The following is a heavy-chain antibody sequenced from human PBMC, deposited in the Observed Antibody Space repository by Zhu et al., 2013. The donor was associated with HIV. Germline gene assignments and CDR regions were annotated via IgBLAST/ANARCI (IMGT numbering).Heavy chain of an antibody. V-gene: IGHV4-39*07. Sequence: VQLQESGPGLVEPSETLSLTCTVSGGSISSSSYYWGWIRQPPGKGLEWIGSIYYSGSTYYNPSLKSRVTISVDTSKNQFSLKLSSVTAADTAVYYCARDSYSSSWNYDSSGSIFNYWGQGTLVTVSS. CDR2: IYYSGST. J-gene: IGHJ4*02. CDR3: ARDSYSSSWNYDSSGSIFNY. CDR1: GGSISSSSYY. D-gene: IGHD3-22*01.